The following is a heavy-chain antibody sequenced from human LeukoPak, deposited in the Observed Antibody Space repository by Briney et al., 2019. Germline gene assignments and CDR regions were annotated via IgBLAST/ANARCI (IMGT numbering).Heavy chain of an antibody. CDR1: GLTLSGYW. Sequence: GGSLRLSCAASGLTLSGYWMHCVREAPGKGLVGVARINGDASSTSSADSVKGRFTISRDNDKSTLYLQMNSLRVEDTAVYSCARARGHTYGYFEYWGQGTLVTVSS. J-gene: IGHJ4*02. D-gene: IGHD5-18*01. CDR2: INGDASST. CDR3: ARARGHTYGYFEY. V-gene: IGHV3-74*01.